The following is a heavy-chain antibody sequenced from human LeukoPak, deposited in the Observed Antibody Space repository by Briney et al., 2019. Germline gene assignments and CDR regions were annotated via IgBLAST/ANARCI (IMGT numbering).Heavy chain of an antibody. V-gene: IGHV4-34*01. CDR2: INHSGST. Sequence: PGGSLRLSCAASGFTFSTYGMTWVRQAPGKGLEWIGEINHSGSTNYNPSLKSRVTISVDTSKNQFSLKLSSVTAADTAVYYCARLHIVVVTGSYNWFDPWGQGTLVTVSS. CDR3: ARLHIVVVTGSYNWFDP. CDR1: GFTFSTYG. J-gene: IGHJ5*02. D-gene: IGHD2-21*02.